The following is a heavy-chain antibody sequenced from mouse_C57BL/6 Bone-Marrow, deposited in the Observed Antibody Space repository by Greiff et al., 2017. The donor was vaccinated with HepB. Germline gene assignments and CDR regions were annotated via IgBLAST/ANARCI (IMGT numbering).Heavy chain of an antibody. V-gene: IGHV5-16*01. J-gene: IGHJ1*03. CDR2: INYDGNST. Sequence: DVKLVESEGGLVQPGSSMKLSCTASGFTFSDYYMAWVRQVPEKGLEWVANINYDGNSTYYLDTLKSRFIISRDNAKNILYMQMSSLKSEDTDTYYSARDYYGSSPHWYFDVWGTGTTVTVSS. D-gene: IGHD1-1*01. CDR1: GFTFSDYY. CDR3: ARDYYGSSPHWYFDV.